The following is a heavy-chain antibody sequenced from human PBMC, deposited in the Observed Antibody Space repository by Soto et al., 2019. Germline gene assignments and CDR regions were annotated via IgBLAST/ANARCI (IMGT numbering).Heavy chain of an antibody. D-gene: IGHD3-10*01. V-gene: IGHV4-31*03. Sequence: LSLTCTVSGGSISSGGYYWSWIRQHPGKGLEWIGYIYYSGSTYYNPSLKSRVTISVDTSKNQFSLKLSSVTAADTAVYYCARDRFPVRGGYYYGMDVWGQGTTVTVSS. CDR1: GGSISSGGYY. J-gene: IGHJ6*02. CDR2: IYYSGST. CDR3: ARDRFPVRGGYYYGMDV.